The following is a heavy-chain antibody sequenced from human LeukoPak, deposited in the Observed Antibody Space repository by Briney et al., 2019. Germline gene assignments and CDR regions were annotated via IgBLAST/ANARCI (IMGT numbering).Heavy chain of an antibody. CDR2: MNPTGTDA. Sequence: ASVKVSCKASGDTFTGYYIHWVRQAPGQGLEWMGWMNPTGTDAAYAQKLRGRVTLTGATSSGVYMELRSLTSDDTAVYYCVTSTGYRNTWGAFDIWGQGTMVIVSS. CDR1: GDTFTGYY. D-gene: IGHD3-9*01. CDR3: VTSTGYRNTWGAFDI. V-gene: IGHV1-2*02. J-gene: IGHJ3*02.